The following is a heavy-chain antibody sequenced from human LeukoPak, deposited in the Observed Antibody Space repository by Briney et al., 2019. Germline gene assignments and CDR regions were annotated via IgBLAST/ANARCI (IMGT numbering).Heavy chain of an antibody. Sequence: GGSLRLSCAASGFTFSNAWMSWVRQAPGKGLEWVGRIKSKTDGGTTDYAAPVKGRFTISRDDSKNTLYLQMNSLKTEDTAVYYCTTFIVVVSAASRRDYWGQGTLVTVSS. J-gene: IGHJ4*02. CDR2: IKSKTDGGTT. V-gene: IGHV3-15*01. CDR1: GFTFSNAW. CDR3: TTFIVVVSAASRRDY. D-gene: IGHD2-2*01.